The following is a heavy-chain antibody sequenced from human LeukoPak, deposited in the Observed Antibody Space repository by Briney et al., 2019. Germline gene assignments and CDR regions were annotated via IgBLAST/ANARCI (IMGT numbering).Heavy chain of an antibody. Sequence: PSETLSLTCTISGGSISSGGYYWSWIRQPPGKGLEWIGYSDHSGSTYYNPSLKSRVTISLDRSKNQFALKLSSVTAADTAVYYCASSPLCYSSSSVCFDYGAQEPLVTVSS. D-gene: IGHD6-6*01. J-gene: IGHJ4*02. CDR3: ASSPLCYSSSSVCFDY. CDR2: SDHSGST. V-gene: IGHV4-30-2*01. CDR1: GGSISSGGYY.